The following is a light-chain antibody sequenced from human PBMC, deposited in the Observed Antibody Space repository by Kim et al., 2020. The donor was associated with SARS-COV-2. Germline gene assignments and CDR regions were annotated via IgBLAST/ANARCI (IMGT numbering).Light chain of an antibody. CDR2: KAS. V-gene: IGKV1-5*03. CDR1: QSISDW. J-gene: IGKJ2*01. Sequence: IHMTQTPSTLSASVGDSVTITCRASQSISDWLAWYQQKPGKAPNLLIYKASTLESGVPSRFSGSGSGTEFGLTISSLQPDDFATYYCQHYNSYPYTFGQGTKLEI. CDR3: QHYNSYPYT.